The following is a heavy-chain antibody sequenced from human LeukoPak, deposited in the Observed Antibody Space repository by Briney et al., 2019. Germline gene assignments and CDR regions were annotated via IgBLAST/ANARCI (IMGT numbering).Heavy chain of an antibody. J-gene: IGHJ4*02. CDR2: ISASGP. CDR1: GFTFSSYS. D-gene: IGHD3-22*01. Sequence: GGSLRLSCAASGFTFSSYSMNWVRQAPGKGLEWVSTISASGPYYADAVRGRFTISRDNSRNTLSLQMDSLRAEDTAVYYCAKDHESDGYPCLDHWGLGTLVTVSS. CDR3: AKDHESDGYPCLDH. V-gene: IGHV3-23*01.